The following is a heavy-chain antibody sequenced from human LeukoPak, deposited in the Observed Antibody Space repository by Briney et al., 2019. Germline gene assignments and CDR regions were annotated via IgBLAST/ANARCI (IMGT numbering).Heavy chain of an antibody. CDR3: AKESSGSYYYFDY. CDR2: ISSSGSTI. V-gene: IGHV3-11*04. D-gene: IGHD1-26*01. Sequence: GGSLRLSCAASGFTFSDYYMSWIRQAPGKGLEWVSYISSSGSTIYYADSVKGRFTISRDNAKNSLYLQMNSLRAEDTAVYYCAKESSGSYYYFDYWGQGTLVTVSS. CDR1: GFTFSDYY. J-gene: IGHJ4*02.